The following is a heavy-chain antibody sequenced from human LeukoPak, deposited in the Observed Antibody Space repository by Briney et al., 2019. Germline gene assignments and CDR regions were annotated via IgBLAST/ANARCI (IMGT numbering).Heavy chain of an antibody. J-gene: IGHJ4*02. V-gene: IGHV4-39*01. CDR2: TYYSGST. CDR3: ARHDSSGWYYFDY. D-gene: IGHD6-19*01. Sequence: SETLSLTCTVSGRSITSSSYYWGWIRQPPGKGLEWIGSTYYSGSTYYNPSLKSRVTISVDTSKKQFFLKLRSVTAADTVVYYCARHDSSGWYYFDYWGQGTLVTVSS. CDR1: GRSITSSSYY.